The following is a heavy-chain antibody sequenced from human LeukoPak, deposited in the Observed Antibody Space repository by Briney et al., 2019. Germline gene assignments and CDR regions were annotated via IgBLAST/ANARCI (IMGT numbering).Heavy chain of an antibody. V-gene: IGHV4-39*01. Sequence: PSETLSLTCTVSGGSIITSSYYWGWIRQPPGKGLEWIGSIYYSGSTYYNPSLKSRVTMSVDTSKNQFSLKLSSVTAADTAVYFCARQAIIAAERAFDIWGQGTMLTVSS. CDR3: ARQAIIAAERAFDI. CDR1: GGSIITSSYY. CDR2: IYYSGST. D-gene: IGHD6-6*01. J-gene: IGHJ3*02.